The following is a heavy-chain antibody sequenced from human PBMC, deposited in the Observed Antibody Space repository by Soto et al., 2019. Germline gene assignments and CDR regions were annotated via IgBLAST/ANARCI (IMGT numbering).Heavy chain of an antibody. CDR1: GGSISSYY. V-gene: IGHV4-59*08. CDR3: AREITGRRYHYYYMDV. J-gene: IGHJ6*03. Sequence: SETLSLTCTVSGGSISSYYWSWIRQPPGKGLEWIGYIYYSGSTNYNPSLKSRVTISVDTSKNQFSLKLSSVTAADTAVYYCAREITGRRYHYYYMDVWGKGTTVTVSS. D-gene: IGHD1-20*01. CDR2: IYYSGST.